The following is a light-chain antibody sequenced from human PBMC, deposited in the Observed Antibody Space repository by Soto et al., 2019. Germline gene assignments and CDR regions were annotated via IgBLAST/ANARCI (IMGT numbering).Light chain of an antibody. CDR1: QTVLHDTNSKSY. CDR3: QQYYATPPT. J-gene: IGKJ2*01. V-gene: IGKV4-1*01. Sequence: DIVMTQSPDSLIVSLGERATINCKSSQTVLHDTNSKSYLSWFQQKPGQPPKLLISWASTRESGVPARFSGSGSETDFPLTISDLQAEDEGVYYCQQYYATPPTFGQGSKLEI. CDR2: WAS.